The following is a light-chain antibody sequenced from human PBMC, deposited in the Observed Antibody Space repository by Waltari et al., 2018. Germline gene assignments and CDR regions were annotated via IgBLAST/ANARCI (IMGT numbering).Light chain of an antibody. J-gene: IGKJ2*01. V-gene: IGKV3-11*01. CDR3: QQRSNWPPVYT. CDR2: DAS. Sequence: DIVLTQSPATLSLSPGERATLSCRASQSVSSYLAWYQQKPGQAPRLLIYDASNRATGIPARFSGSGSGTEFTLTISSLEPEDFAVYFCQQRSNWPPVYTFGQGTKLDIK. CDR1: QSVSSY.